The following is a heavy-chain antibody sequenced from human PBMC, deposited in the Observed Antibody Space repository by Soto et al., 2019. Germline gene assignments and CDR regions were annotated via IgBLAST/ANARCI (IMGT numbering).Heavy chain of an antibody. CDR1: GFTFSSFW. CDR2: ISYDGSNK. J-gene: IGHJ4*02. V-gene: IGHV3-30*18. Sequence: GGSLRLSCAASGFTFSSFWMSWVRQAPGKGLEWVAVISYDGSNKYYADSVKGRFTISRDNSKNTLYLQMNSLRAEDTAVYYCAKDQGWLRSSWFFPVDYWGQGTLVTVSS. CDR3: AKDQGWLRSSWFFPVDY. D-gene: IGHD6-13*01.